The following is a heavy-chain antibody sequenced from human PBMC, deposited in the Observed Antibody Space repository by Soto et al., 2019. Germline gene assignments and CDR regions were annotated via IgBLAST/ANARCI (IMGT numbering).Heavy chain of an antibody. D-gene: IGHD3-3*01. CDR1: GGSISSYY. J-gene: IGHJ4*02. CDR2: IHYSGST. V-gene: IGHV4-59*08. Sequence: PSETLSLTCTVSGGSISSYYWSWIRQPPGKGLEWIGYIHYSGSTNYNPSLESRVTISVETSKNQFSLKLRSVTAADTAVYYWARLVFGVAPFDYWGQGTQVTVSS. CDR3: ARLVFGVAPFDY.